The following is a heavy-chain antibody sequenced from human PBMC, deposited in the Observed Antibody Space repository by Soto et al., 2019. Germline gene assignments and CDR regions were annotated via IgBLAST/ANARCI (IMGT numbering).Heavy chain of an antibody. Sequence: ASVKVSCKAPGYTFTSYYMHWVRQAPGQGLEWMGIINPSGGSTSYAQKFQGRVTMTRDTSTSTVYMELSSLRSEDTAVYYCASSGGGYNGFSSSFDYWGQGTLVTVSS. J-gene: IGHJ4*02. CDR1: GYTFTSYY. V-gene: IGHV1-46*01. CDR2: INPSGGST. CDR3: ASSGGGYNGFSSSFDY. D-gene: IGHD5-12*01.